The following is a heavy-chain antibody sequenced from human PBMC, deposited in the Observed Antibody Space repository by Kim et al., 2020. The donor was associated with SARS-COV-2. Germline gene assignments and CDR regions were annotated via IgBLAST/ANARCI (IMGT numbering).Heavy chain of an antibody. CDR1: GGTFSSYA. V-gene: IGHV1-69*13. Sequence: SVKVSCKASGGTFSSYAISWVRQAPGQGLEWMGGIIPIFGTANYAQKFQGRVTITADESTSTAYMELSSLRSEDTAVYYCARDEDITMVRGVIINSYYYGMDVWGQGTTVTVSS. CDR3: ARDEDITMVRGVIINSYYYGMDV. J-gene: IGHJ6*02. CDR2: IIPIFGTA. D-gene: IGHD3-10*01.